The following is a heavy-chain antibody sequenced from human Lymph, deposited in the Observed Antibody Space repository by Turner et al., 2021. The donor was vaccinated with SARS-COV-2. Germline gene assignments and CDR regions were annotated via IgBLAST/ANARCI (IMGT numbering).Heavy chain of an antibody. Sequence: EVQLVESGGGLIQPGGSLRLSCAASGLTVSSNYMSWVRQAPGKGLGWVSLIYSAGSTYYADSEKGRFTISRDNSKNTLYLQMNSLRAEDTALYYCARDLYYYGMDVWGQGTTVTVSS. CDR2: IYSAGST. J-gene: IGHJ6*02. CDR3: ARDLYYYGMDV. V-gene: IGHV3-53*01. CDR1: GLTVSSNY.